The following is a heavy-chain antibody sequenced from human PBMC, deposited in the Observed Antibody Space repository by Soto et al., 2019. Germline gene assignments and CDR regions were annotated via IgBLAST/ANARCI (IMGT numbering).Heavy chain of an antibody. Sequence: IFSKESGPTLVSPAQTLTLTCGFSGFSLSSYGMGVAWIRQPPGKALEWLALIYWDDDKRYSPSLKDRLAISKDTSSNQVVLTITNMDPGDTATYFCAHAGDYDLLTFDHWGPGTLVTVSS. CDR2: IYWDDDK. D-gene: IGHD4-17*01. V-gene: IGHV2-5*02. CDR3: AHAGDYDLLTFDH. J-gene: IGHJ4*02. CDR1: GFSLSSYGMG.